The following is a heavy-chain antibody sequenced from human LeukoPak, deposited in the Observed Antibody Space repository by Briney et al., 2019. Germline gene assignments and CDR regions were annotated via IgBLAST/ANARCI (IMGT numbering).Heavy chain of an antibody. CDR2: MNPNSGNT. D-gene: IGHD6-13*01. Sequence: ASVKVSCKASGYTFTSYDINWVRQATGQGLEWMGWMNPNSGNTGYAQKFQGRVTITRNTSISTAYMELSSLRSEDTAVYYCAREEGSSWSSAGYFDYWGQGTLVTVSS. CDR3: AREEGSSWSSAGYFDY. J-gene: IGHJ4*02. CDR1: GYTFTSYD. V-gene: IGHV1-8*03.